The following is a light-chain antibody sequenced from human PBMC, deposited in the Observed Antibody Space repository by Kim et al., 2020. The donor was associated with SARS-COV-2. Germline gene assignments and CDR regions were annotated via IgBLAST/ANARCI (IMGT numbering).Light chain of an antibody. CDR1: SSDVGGYNY. J-gene: IGLJ2*01. CDR2: DVR. V-gene: IGLV2-14*03. Sequence: QSALTQPASVSGSPGQSITISCTGTSSDVGGYNYVSWYQQYPGKAPKLMIYDVRNRPSGVSNRFFGSKSANTASLTISGLQAEDEADYYCSSYTSSSTLVFGGGTQLTVL. CDR3: SSYTSSSTLV.